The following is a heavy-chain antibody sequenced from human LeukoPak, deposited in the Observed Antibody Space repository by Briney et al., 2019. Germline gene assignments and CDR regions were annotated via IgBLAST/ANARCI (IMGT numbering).Heavy chain of an antibody. CDR3: ATFSPSVWGSYAAGDAFDI. D-gene: IGHD3-16*01. Sequence: GASVKVSCKVSGYTLTELSMHWVRQAPGKGLEWMGGFDPEDGETIYAQKFQGRVTMTEDTSTDTAYMELSSLRSEDTAVYYCATFSPSVWGSYAAGDAFDIWGQGTMVTVSS. CDR2: FDPEDGET. CDR1: GYTLTELS. V-gene: IGHV1-24*01. J-gene: IGHJ3*02.